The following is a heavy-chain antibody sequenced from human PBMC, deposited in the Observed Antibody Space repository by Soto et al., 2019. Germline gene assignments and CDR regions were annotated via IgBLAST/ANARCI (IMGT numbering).Heavy chain of an antibody. CDR3: ARQGFGPLHGLVDV. J-gene: IGHJ6*02. V-gene: IGHV4-59*08. CDR2: VHHSWGS. CDR1: GGSISSYY. D-gene: IGHD3-10*01. Sequence: QVQLQESGPGLVKPSETLSLSCTVSGGSISSYYWSWFRQSPGKRMEWIGYVHHSWGSSYNPSLRTXVTXSLDTSTSQFSLKVPSVTATDTAVYYCARQGFGPLHGLVDVWGHGTTVTVSS.